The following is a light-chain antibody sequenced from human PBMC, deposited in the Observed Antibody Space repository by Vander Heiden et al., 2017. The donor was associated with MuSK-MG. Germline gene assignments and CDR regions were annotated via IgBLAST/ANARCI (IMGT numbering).Light chain of an antibody. CDR3: LQADSFPLT. CDR2: DAS. J-gene: IGKJ4*01. CDR1: QNINRW. Sequence: DILMTQSPSSVSASVGDRVTITCRASQNINRWLAWYQQNPGKAPKLLIYDASTLQSGVPSRFSDSGSGTDFSLTISSLQPEDFATYFCLQADSFPLTVGGGTRVEIK. V-gene: IGKV1-12*01.